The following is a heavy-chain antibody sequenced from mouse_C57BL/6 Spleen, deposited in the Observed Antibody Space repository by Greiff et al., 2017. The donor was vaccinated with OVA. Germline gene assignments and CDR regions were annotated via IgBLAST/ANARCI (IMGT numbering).Heavy chain of an antibody. V-gene: IGHV3-6*01. J-gene: IGHJ1*03. CDR3: ARGGWLLDWYFDV. CDR2: ISYDGSN. Sequence: VQLQQSGPGLVKPSQSLSLTCSVTGYSITSGYYWNWIRQFPGNKLEWMGYISYDGSNNYNPSLKNRISITRDTSKNQFFLKLNSVTTEDTATYYCARGGWLLDWYFDVWGTGTTVTVSS. CDR1: GYSITSGYY. D-gene: IGHD2-3*01.